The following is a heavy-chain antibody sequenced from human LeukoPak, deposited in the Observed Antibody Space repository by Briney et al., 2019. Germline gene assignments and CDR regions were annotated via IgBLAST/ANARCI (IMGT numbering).Heavy chain of an antibody. CDR2: INHSGST. V-gene: IGHV4-34*01. J-gene: IGHJ5*02. D-gene: IGHD2-15*01. CDR3: ARWWGFDP. CDR1: GGSVSGYY. Sequence: SETLSLTCAVYGGSVSGYYWTWIRQPPGKGLEWIGEINHSGSTNYNPSLKSRVTISVDTSNKQFSLKLTSVTAADTAVYYCARWWGFDPWGQGTLVTVSS.